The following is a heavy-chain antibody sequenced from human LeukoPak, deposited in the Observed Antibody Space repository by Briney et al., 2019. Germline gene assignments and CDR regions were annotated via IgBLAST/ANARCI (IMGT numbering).Heavy chain of an antibody. CDR1: GFTFSSYG. CDR3: ARFTVTTETYYYYYMDV. D-gene: IGHD4-17*01. Sequence: PGRSLRLSCAASGFTFSSYGMHWVRQAPGKGLEWVAVIWYDGSNKYYADSVKGRFTISRDNSKNTLYLQMNSLRAEDTAVYYCARFTVTTETYYYYYMDVWGKGTTVTVSS. J-gene: IGHJ6*03. V-gene: IGHV3-33*01. CDR2: IWYDGSNK.